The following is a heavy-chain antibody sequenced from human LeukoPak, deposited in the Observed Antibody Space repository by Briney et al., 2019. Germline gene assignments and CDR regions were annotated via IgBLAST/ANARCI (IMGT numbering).Heavy chain of an antibody. V-gene: IGHV1-2*02. CDR1: GYTFTGYY. J-gene: IGHJ5*02. CDR2: INPNSGGT. CDR3: ARDLAADYDILTGYYDGWFDP. D-gene: IGHD3-9*01. Sequence: ASVKVSCKASGYTFTGYYMHWVRQAPGQGLEWMGWINPNSGGTNYAQKFQGRVTMTRDTSISTAYMELSSLRSEDTAVYYCARDLAADYDILTGYYDGWFDPWGQGTLVTVSS.